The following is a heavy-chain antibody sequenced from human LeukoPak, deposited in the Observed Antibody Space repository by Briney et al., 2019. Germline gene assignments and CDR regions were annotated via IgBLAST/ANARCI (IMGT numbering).Heavy chain of an antibody. Sequence: SETLSLTCTVSGGSISSYYWSWIRQPAGKVLEWIVRIYTSGSTNYNPSLKSRVTISVDKSKNQFSLKLSSVTAADTAVYYCARASGEGYCSSTSCTRYMDVWGKGTTVTVSS. D-gene: IGHD2-2*01. CDR2: IYTSGST. CDR1: GGSISSYY. CDR3: ARASGEGYCSSTSCTRYMDV. J-gene: IGHJ6*03. V-gene: IGHV4-4*07.